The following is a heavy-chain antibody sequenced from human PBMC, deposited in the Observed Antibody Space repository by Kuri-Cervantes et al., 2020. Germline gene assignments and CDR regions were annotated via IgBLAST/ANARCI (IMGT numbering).Heavy chain of an antibody. J-gene: IGHJ4*02. D-gene: IGHD3-22*01. Sequence: GGSLRLSCAASGFTFSSYWMSWVRQAPGKGLEWVANIKQDGSEKYYVDSVKGRFTISRDNSKNTLYLQMNSLRAEDTAVYYCAKGGMYYYDSSGYFDYWGQGTLVTVSS. CDR1: GFTFSSYW. CDR3: AKGGMYYYDSSGYFDY. V-gene: IGHV3-7*05. CDR2: IKQDGSEK.